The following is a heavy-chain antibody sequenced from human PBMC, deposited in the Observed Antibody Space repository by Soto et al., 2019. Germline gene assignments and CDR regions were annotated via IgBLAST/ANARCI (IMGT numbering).Heavy chain of an antibody. V-gene: IGHV4-34*01. D-gene: IGHD2-8*02. CDR1: GGSFSGYH. J-gene: IGHJ4*02. CDR3: ARDKITGLFDY. CDR2: INHSGST. Sequence: ASETLSLTCAVYGGSFSGYHWSWIRQPPGKGLEWIGEINHSGSTNYNPSLKSRVTISVDTSKNQFSLKLSSVTAADTAVYYCARDKITGLFDYWGQGTLVTVSS.